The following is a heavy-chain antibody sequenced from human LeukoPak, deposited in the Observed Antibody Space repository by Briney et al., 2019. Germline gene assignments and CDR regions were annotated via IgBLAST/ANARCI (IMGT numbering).Heavy chain of an antibody. Sequence: GGSLRLSCAASGFTFDDYAMHWVRQAPGKGLEWVSGISWNSGDIGYADSVKGRFTISRDNAKNSLYLQMNSLRAEDTALYYCAKDSYCSGGSCYGGLDYWGQGTLATVSS. CDR1: GFTFDDYA. V-gene: IGHV3-9*01. CDR2: ISWNSGDI. J-gene: IGHJ4*02. CDR3: AKDSYCSGGSCYGGLDY. D-gene: IGHD2-15*01.